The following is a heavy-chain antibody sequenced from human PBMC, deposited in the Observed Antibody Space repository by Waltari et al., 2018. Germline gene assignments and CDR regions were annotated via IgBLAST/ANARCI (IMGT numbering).Heavy chain of an antibody. J-gene: IGHJ4*02. CDR2: VSWNSGSI. Sequence: EVQLVESGGGLVQPGRSLRLSCAASGLTFDDYAMHWVRQAPGKGLAWVAGVSWNSGSIGYADSVKGRFTISRDNAKNSLYLQMNSLRAEDMALYYCAKGGGKNCSGGSCYSLDYWGQGTLVTVSS. CDR1: GLTFDDYA. V-gene: IGHV3-9*03. D-gene: IGHD2-15*01. CDR3: AKGGGKNCSGGSCYSLDY.